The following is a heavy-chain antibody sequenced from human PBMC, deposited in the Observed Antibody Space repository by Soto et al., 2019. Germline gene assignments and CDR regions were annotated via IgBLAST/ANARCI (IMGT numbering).Heavy chain of an antibody. CDR3: ASDALWYNWNYGFDY. Sequence: SSETLSLTCTVSGGSSISVGYYRSWIRQHPGKGLEWIGYIYYSGSTYYNPSLKSRVTISVDTSKNQFSLKLSSVTAADTAVYYCASDALWYNWNYGFDYWGQGPLVTVSS. CDR1: GGSSISVGYY. D-gene: IGHD1-7*01. V-gene: IGHV4-31*03. J-gene: IGHJ4*02. CDR2: IYYSGST.